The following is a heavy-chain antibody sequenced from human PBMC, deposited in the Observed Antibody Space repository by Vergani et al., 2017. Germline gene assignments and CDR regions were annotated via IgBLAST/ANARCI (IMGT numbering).Heavy chain of an antibody. CDR1: GFAFSEFA. Sequence: EVRLLESGGDLVQPGGSLRLSCTTSGFAFSEFAMHWFRQTPGKGLEWVSGISTRSDNAYYADFVRGRFTISRDDSRNTLYLHLNSLRAEDTAIYYCAKKSTSGTPTHSHITIVQGVPCESWGQGTLVTVSS. V-gene: IGHV3-23*01. CDR3: AKKSTSGTPTHSHITIVQGVPCES. CDR2: ISTRSDNA. D-gene: IGHD3-10*01. J-gene: IGHJ5*02.